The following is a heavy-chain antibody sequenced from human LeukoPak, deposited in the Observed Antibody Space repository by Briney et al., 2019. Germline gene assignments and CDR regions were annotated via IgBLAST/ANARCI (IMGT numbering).Heavy chain of an antibody. Sequence: SETLSLTCTVSGGSISSGSYYWSWIRQPAGKGLEWIGRIYTSGSTNYNPSLKSRVTISVDTSKNQFSLKLSSVTAADTAVYYCARGDIPDAFDIWGQGTMVTVSS. CDR3: ARGDIPDAFDI. D-gene: IGHD2-15*01. CDR2: IYTSGST. V-gene: IGHV4-61*02. J-gene: IGHJ3*02. CDR1: GGSISSGSYY.